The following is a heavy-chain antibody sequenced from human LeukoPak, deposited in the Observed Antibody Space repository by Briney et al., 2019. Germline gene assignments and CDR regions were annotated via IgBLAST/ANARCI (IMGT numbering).Heavy chain of an antibody. CDR3: ARGDDYGDYYFDY. J-gene: IGHJ4*02. V-gene: IGHV3-21*01. Sequence: GGSLRLSCAASGFTFSSYSMNWARQAPGKGLEWVSSISSSSSYIYYADSVKGRFTISRDNAKNSLYLQMNSLRAEDTAVYYCARGDDYGDYYFDYWGQGTLVTVSS. CDR2: ISSSSSYI. D-gene: IGHD4-17*01. CDR1: GFTFSSYS.